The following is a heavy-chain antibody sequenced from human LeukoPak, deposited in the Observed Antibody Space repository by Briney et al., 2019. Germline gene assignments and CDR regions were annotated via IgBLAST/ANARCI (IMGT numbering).Heavy chain of an antibody. CDR1: GGSISSYY. CDR2: IYYSGST. CDR3: ASGTTTKGFGY. Sequence: SETLSLTCTVSGGSISSYYWSWIRQPPGKGLEWIGYIYYSGSTNYNPSLKSRVTISVDTSKNQFSLRLRSVTAADTAVYYCASGTTTKGFGYWGQGTLITVSS. D-gene: IGHD1-7*01. V-gene: IGHV4-59*01. J-gene: IGHJ4*02.